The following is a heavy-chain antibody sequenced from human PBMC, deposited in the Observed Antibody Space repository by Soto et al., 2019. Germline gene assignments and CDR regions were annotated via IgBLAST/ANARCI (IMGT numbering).Heavy chain of an antibody. J-gene: IGHJ4*02. CDR2: ISYDGSNK. CDR3: AKSPYYYDSSGYYCDY. Sequence: GGSLRLSCAASGFTFSSYGMHWVRQAPGKGLEWVAVISYDGSNKYYADSVKGRFTISRDNSKNTLYLQMNSLRAEDTAVYYCAKSPYYYDSSGYYCDYWGQGILVTVSS. D-gene: IGHD3-22*01. V-gene: IGHV3-30*18. CDR1: GFTFSSYG.